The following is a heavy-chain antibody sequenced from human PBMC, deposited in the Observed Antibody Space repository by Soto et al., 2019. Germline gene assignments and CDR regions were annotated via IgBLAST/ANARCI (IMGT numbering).Heavy chain of an antibody. D-gene: IGHD6-13*01. J-gene: IGHJ6*03. V-gene: IGHV3-33*01. CDR2: IWYDGSNK. CDR3: ARAGSSWDGINYYYYYMDV. Sequence: PGGSLRLSCAASGFTFSSYGMHWVRQAPGQGLEWVAVIWYDGSNKYYADSVKGRFTISRDNSKNTLYLQMNSLRAEDTAVYYCARAGSSWDGINYYYYYMDVWGKGTTVTVSS. CDR1: GFTFSSYG.